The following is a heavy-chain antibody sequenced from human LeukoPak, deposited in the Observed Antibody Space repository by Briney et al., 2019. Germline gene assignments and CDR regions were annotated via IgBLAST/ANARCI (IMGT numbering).Heavy chain of an antibody. CDR1: GFTFSSHS. Sequence: PGGSLRLSCEVSGFTFSSHSMNCVRQAPGKGLEWVSYISSGSGTIYYADSVKGRFTIARDDAKNSLYLQMSSLRDEDTAVYYCARETIKDYWGQGTLVTVSS. V-gene: IGHV3-48*02. CDR3: ARETIKDY. J-gene: IGHJ4*02. D-gene: IGHD5-24*01. CDR2: ISSGSGTI.